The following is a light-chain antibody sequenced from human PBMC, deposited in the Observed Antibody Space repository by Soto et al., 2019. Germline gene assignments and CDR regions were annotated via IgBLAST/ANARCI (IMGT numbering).Light chain of an antibody. V-gene: IGKV3-15*01. Sequence: EIVMTQSPATLSVSPGESATLSCRASQSIRTSLAWYQQKPGQAPRLLIHGASSRATGIPSRFSGSGSGTEFTLTISSLQSEDFAVYYCQQYNNWPPITFGQGTRVEMK. CDR2: GAS. J-gene: IGKJ5*01. CDR1: QSIRTS. CDR3: QQYNNWPPIT.